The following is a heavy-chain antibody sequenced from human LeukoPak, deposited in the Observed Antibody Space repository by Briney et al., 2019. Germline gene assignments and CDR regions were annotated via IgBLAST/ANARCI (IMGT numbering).Heavy chain of an antibody. D-gene: IGHD3-10*01. CDR3: VRVGITMVRGAFDP. CDR2: ISWNSGSI. V-gene: IGHV3-9*01. Sequence: GGSLRLSCAASGFTFDDYAMHWVRQAPGKGLEWVSGISWNSGSIGYADSVKGRFTISRDNAKNSLYLQMNSLRAEDTAVYYCVRVGITMVRGAFDPWGQGTLVTVSS. CDR1: GFTFDDYA. J-gene: IGHJ5*02.